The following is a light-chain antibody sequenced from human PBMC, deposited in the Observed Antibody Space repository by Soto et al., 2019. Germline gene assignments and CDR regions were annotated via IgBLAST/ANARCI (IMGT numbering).Light chain of an antibody. CDR3: TSYTAFSTDIL. V-gene: IGLV2-14*01. Sequence: QSVLTQPASVSGSPGQSITISCTGTSSDVGNYNFVSWYQHHAGTAPKLIIYQVTNRPSGVSDRFSGSKSGDTASLTISGLQAEDVADYYCTSYTAFSTDILFGGGTKVTVL. CDR1: SSDVGNYNF. CDR2: QVT. J-gene: IGLJ2*01.